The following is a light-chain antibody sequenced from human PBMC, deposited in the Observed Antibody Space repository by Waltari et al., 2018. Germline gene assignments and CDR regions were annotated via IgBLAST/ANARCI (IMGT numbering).Light chain of an antibody. V-gene: IGLV3-21*01. J-gene: IGLJ6*01. CDR2: YNI. CDR3: QVWDSNSNHDV. Sequence: SYDVTQPRSVSVSPGQTARITCGGDNIGSKNVHWYQQKPAQAPVLVIYYNIDRPSGIPERFSGSNSGNTATLTISGVEAGDEADYYCQVWDSNSNHDVFGGGSKLTVL. CDR1: NIGSKN.